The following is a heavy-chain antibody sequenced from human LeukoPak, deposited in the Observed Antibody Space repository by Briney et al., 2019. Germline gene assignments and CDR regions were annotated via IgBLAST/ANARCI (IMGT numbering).Heavy chain of an antibody. D-gene: IGHD3-22*01. Sequence: SQTLSLTCTVSGGSISSGDYYWSRIRQPPGKGLEWIAYMYYSGSTYYNPSLKGRVTMSADTSKNQLSLKLSSVTAADTAVYYCARPYYYDSRIDPWGQGILVTVSS. J-gene: IGHJ5*02. CDR3: ARPYYYDSRIDP. V-gene: IGHV4-30-4*01. CDR2: MYYSGST. CDR1: GGSISSGDYY.